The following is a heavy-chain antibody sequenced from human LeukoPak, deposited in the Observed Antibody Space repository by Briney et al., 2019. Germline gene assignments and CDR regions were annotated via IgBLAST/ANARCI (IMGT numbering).Heavy chain of an antibody. V-gene: IGHV4-39*01. CDR2: IDYSGTT. J-gene: IGHJ4*02. CDR3: ARSDRSGGTYFDH. CDR1: GGSFSSGSYY. Sequence: PSETLSLTCTVSGGSFSSGSYYWGWVRQPPGMGLEWIGSIDYSGTTHYNPSLKSRVTISIDTSKNQFSLKLSSVTAAGTAVYYCARSDRSGGTYFDHWGQGTLVTVSS. D-gene: IGHD3-22*01.